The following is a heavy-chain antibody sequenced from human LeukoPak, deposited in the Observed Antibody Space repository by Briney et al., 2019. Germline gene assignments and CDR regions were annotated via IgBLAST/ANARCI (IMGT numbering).Heavy chain of an antibody. D-gene: IGHD1-26*01. J-gene: IGHJ4*02. Sequence: PSETLSLTCTVSGGSISTYYWTWVRQPPGKGLEWIGYIYSGGDTNYNPSLKSRVTISVDTSKNQFSLKLTSVTAADAAVYYCARYVGGTYYWIDYWGQGTLVTISS. CDR3: ARYVGGTYYWIDY. V-gene: IGHV4-59*08. CDR2: IYSGGDT. CDR1: GGSISTYY.